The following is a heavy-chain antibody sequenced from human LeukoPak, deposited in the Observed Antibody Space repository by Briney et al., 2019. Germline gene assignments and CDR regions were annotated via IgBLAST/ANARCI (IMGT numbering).Heavy chain of an antibody. V-gene: IGHV3-30-3*01. J-gene: IGHJ4*02. Sequence: PGGSLRLSCAASGFTFSSYAMHWVRQAPGKGLEWVAVISYDGSNKYYADSVKGRFTISRDNSKNTLYLQMNSLRAEDTAVYYCAKDSHYYGSGSPLVYWGQGTLVTVSS. CDR1: GFTFSSYA. D-gene: IGHD3-10*01. CDR2: ISYDGSNK. CDR3: AKDSHYYGSGSPLVY.